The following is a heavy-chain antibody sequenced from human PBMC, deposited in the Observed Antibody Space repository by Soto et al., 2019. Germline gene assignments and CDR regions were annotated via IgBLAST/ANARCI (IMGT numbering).Heavy chain of an antibody. J-gene: IGHJ3*02. D-gene: IGHD5-12*01. CDR1: GYTFSGNY. Sequence: QVQLVQSGAEVRRPGASVKVSCKASGYTFSGNYMHWVRQAPGQGLEWMGWINPNNGGTNYTQKFQGRVTMTRDTSIDKSYMALSSLISDDTAVYYCAKVRHGYNWDAFDIWGQGTMVTVSS. CDR2: INPNNGGT. V-gene: IGHV1-2*02. CDR3: AKVRHGYNWDAFDI.